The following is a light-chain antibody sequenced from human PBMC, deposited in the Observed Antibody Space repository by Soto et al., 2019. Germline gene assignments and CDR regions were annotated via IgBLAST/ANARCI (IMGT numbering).Light chain of an antibody. J-gene: IGLJ2*01. CDR2: YVS. V-gene: IGLV2-14*01. Sequence: QSVLTQPASVSGSPGQSITVSCTGTSSDAGGFNYVSWYQQHPGKAPKLMIYYVSNRPSGVSNRFSGSKSGNTASLTISGLQAEDEADYYCSSYTGSSTLVLFGGGTKLTVL. CDR3: SSYTGSSTLVL. CDR1: SSDAGGFNY.